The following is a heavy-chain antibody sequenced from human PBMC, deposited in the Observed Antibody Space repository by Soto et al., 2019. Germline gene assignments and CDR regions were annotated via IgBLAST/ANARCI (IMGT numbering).Heavy chain of an antibody. J-gene: IGHJ2*01. D-gene: IGHD6-13*01. V-gene: IGHV1-46*01. CDR3: ATDRSSSWYGRYFDI. CDR1: GYTFTSYY. Sequence: ASVKVSCKASGYTFTSYYMHWVRQAPGQGVEWMGIINPSCGSTSYAQKFQGRVTMTRDTSTSTVYMELSSLRSEDTAVYYCATDRSSSWYGRYFDIWGRGTLVTVSS. CDR2: INPSCGST.